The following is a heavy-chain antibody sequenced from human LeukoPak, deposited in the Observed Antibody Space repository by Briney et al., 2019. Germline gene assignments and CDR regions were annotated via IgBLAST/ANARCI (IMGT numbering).Heavy chain of an antibody. V-gene: IGHV2-5*02. CDR3: ALDRIHLWSS. Sequence: ESGPTLVKPTQTLTLTCTFSGFSLSTSGVGVGCIRQPPGKALEWLALIYWDDDKRYSPSLKSRLTITKDTSENQVVLTMTNTDPVDTATYYCALDRIHLWSSWGQGTLVTVSS. CDR2: IYWDDDK. D-gene: IGHD5-18*01. CDR1: GFSLSTSGVG. J-gene: IGHJ5*02.